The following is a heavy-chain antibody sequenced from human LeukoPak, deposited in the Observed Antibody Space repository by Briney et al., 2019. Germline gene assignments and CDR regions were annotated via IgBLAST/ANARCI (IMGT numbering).Heavy chain of an antibody. D-gene: IGHD3-10*01. CDR3: TRLRGE. CDR1: GFTFTGSA. J-gene: IGHJ4*01. CDR2: VRSKANNYAT. V-gene: IGHV3-73*01. Sequence: GGSLKLSCAASGFTFTGSAMHWVRQASGKGLEWVGRVRSKANNYATAYAASVEGRFTISRDDSKNTAYLQMNSLKTEDTAVYYCTRLRGEGGHGTLVTVSS.